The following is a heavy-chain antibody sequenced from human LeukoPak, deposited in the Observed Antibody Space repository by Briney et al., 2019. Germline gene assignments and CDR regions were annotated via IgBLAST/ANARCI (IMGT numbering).Heavy chain of an antibody. D-gene: IGHD2-2*01. CDR1: GGSFSGYY. V-gene: IGHV4-34*01. Sequence: SETLSLTCAVYGGSFSGYYWSWIRQPPGKGLEWIGEINHSGSTNYNPSLKSRVTISVDTSKNQFSLKLSSVTAADTAVYYCARATVVPAAQQYYFVYWGQGTLVTVSS. CDR3: ARATVVPAAQQYYFVY. CDR2: INHSGST. J-gene: IGHJ4*02.